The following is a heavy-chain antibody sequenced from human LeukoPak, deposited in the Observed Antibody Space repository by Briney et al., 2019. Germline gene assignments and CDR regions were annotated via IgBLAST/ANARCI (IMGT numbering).Heavy chain of an antibody. D-gene: IGHD3-22*01. Sequence: GGSLRLSCAASGFTFSSYSMTWVRQAPGKGLEWVSAISGSGGSTYYADSVKGRFTISRDNSKNTLYLQMNSLRAEDTAVYYCAKDMGSGYYYYFDYWGQGTLVTVSS. V-gene: IGHV3-23*01. CDR3: AKDMGSGYYYYFDY. CDR1: GFTFSSYS. CDR2: ISGSGGST. J-gene: IGHJ4*02.